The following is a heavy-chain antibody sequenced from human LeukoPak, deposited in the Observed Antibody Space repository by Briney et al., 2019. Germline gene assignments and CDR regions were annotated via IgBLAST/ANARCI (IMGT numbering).Heavy chain of an antibody. J-gene: IGHJ4*02. CDR2: INPNDGDT. CDR3: ARANFLYCSSSTCLFDY. D-gene: IGHD2-2*01. CDR1: GYTFTDYY. V-gene: IGHV1-2*02. Sequence: ASVKVSCKASGYTFTDYYMDCVRQAPGQGFERMGWINPNDGDTNYAQKFQGRVTMTRDTSISTAHMEVSRLRSDDTAVYYCARANFLYCSSSTCLFDYWGQGTLVTVSS.